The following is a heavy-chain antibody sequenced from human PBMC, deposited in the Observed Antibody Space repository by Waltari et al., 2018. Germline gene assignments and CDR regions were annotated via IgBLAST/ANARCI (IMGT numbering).Heavy chain of an antibody. D-gene: IGHD3-10*01. Sequence: QVQLQEPGPGLVNPSETLSLTCTVPGSSISSGYTWGWIRQPPGKGLEWVGSIYHSGSTYYSPSLKSRVTISVDTSKNQFALKLSSVTAADTAVYYCARALSGGDRPSWFDPWGQGTLVTVSS. CDR2: IYHSGST. V-gene: IGHV4-38-2*02. J-gene: IGHJ5*02. CDR3: ARALSGGDRPSWFDP. CDR1: GSSISSGYT.